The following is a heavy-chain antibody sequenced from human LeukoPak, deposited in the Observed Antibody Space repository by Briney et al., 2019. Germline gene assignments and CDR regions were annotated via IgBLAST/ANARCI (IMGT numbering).Heavy chain of an antibody. J-gene: IGHJ3*02. Sequence: SVKVSCKASGGTFSSYAISWVRQAPGQGLEWMGRIIPILGIANYAQKFQGRVTITADKSTSTAYMELSSLRSEDTAVYYCARYPYYYDSSGFHRAFDIWGQGTMVTVSS. CDR3: ARYPYYYDSSGFHRAFDI. CDR1: GGTFSSYA. V-gene: IGHV1-69*04. D-gene: IGHD3-22*01. CDR2: IIPILGIA.